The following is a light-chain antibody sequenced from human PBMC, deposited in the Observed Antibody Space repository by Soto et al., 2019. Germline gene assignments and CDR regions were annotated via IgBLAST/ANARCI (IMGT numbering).Light chain of an antibody. V-gene: IGLV1-44*01. CDR2: LND. Sequence: QSVLTQRPSASATPGQRVTISCSGSGSNIGSNSVHWYRQLPGTAPKLLIYLNDQRPSGVPDRFSGSKSGTSASLAISGLQPDDEGDYYCAAWDDSLLAVFGTGTKLTVL. CDR3: AAWDDSLLAV. CDR1: GSNIGSNS. J-gene: IGLJ1*01.